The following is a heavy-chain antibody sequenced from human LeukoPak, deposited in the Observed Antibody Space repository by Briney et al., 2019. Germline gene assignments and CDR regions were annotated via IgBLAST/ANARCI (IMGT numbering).Heavy chain of an antibody. CDR1: GGSISRSDHY. J-gene: IGHJ6*02. CDR3: ARASGYSSSWYEVAWGYYYYGMDV. Sequence: PSETLSLTCSVSGGSISRSDHYWSWIRQPPGKGLEWIGYIYYSGSTYYNPSLKSRVTISVDTSKNQFSLKLSSVTAADTAVYYCARASGYSSSWYEVAWGYYYYGMDVWGQGTTVTVSS. CDR2: IYYSGST. V-gene: IGHV4-30-4*01. D-gene: IGHD6-13*01.